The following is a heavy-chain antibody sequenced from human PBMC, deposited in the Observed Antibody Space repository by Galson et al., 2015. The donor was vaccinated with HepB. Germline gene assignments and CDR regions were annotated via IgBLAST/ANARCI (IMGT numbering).Heavy chain of an antibody. J-gene: IGHJ4*02. CDR2: ISSSSSYI. CDR1: GFTFSSYS. D-gene: IGHD2-15*01. CDR3: AREFEWVVVAASIDY. V-gene: IGHV3-21*01. Sequence: SLRLSCAASGFTFSSYSMNWVRQAPGKGLEWVSSISSSSSYIYYADSVKGRFTISRDNAKNSLYLQMNSLRAEDTAVYYCAREFEWVVVAASIDYWGQGTLVTVSS.